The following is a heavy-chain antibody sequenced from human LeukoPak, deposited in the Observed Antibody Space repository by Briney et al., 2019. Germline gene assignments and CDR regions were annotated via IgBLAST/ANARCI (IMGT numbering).Heavy chain of an antibody. V-gene: IGHV3-23*01. CDR1: GFSFSTYD. D-gene: IGHD5-18*01. Sequence: PGGSLRLSCAASGFSFSTYDMSWVRQAPGKGLEWVSGISGSGGSTYYADSVKGRFTISRDNSKNTLYLQMNSLRAEDTAVYYCAKDRGYGTAEYFQHWGQGTLVTVSS. CDR3: AKDRGYGTAEYFQH. CDR2: ISGSGGST. J-gene: IGHJ1*01.